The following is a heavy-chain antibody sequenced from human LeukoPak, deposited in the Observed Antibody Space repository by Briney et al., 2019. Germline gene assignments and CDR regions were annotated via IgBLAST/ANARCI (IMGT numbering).Heavy chain of an antibody. J-gene: IGHJ3*02. CDR2: IIPIFGIA. CDR1: GGTFSSYA. Sequence: SVKVSCKAFGGTFSSYAISWVRQAPGQGLEWMGRIIPIFGIANYAQKFQGRVTITADKSTSTAYMELSSLRSEDTAVYYCARSLFPSGSAFDIWGQGTMVTVSS. V-gene: IGHV1-69*04. CDR3: ARSLFPSGSAFDI. D-gene: IGHD1-26*01.